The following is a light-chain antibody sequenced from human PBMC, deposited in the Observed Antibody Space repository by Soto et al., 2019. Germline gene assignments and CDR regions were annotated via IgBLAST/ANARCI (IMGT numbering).Light chain of an antibody. CDR3: DQTYMVPYT. J-gene: IGKJ2*01. CDR2: GVS. V-gene: IGKV1-39*01. CDR1: QSVRTY. Sequence: DIQMTQSPSSLSASVGDRVTSTCRASQSVRTYLSFDSQKPGGAPKLLIHGVSKIENGTPSRSSGSGLATDFPLSISALQPEEFSDYFTDQTYMVPYTLSQG.